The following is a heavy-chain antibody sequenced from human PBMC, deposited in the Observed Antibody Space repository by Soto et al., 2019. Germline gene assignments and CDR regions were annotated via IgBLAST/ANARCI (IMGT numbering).Heavy chain of an antibody. Sequence: QVQLQESGPGLVKPSQTLSLTCTVSGGSINSDDYYWSWIRQSPGKGLEWIGYIYYSGSTYYNPSLKSRITISLDRSNDQFSLQLTSVTAAATAVYYCARERGYTYAYGFDSWGQGTLVTVSS. CDR1: GGSINSDDYY. D-gene: IGHD5-18*01. V-gene: IGHV4-30-4*01. CDR2: IYYSGST. J-gene: IGHJ4*02. CDR3: ARERGYTYAYGFDS.